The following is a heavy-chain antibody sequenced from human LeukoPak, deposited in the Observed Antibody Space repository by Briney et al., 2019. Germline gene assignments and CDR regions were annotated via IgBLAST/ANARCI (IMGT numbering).Heavy chain of an antibody. CDR1: GFSFDNAW. CDR3: AKDSSSSWYYFDY. D-gene: IGHD6-13*01. J-gene: IGHJ4*02. V-gene: IGHV3-9*01. Sequence: GGSLRLSCAASGFSFDNAWMSWVRQAPGKGLEWVSGISWNSGSIGYADSVKGRFTISRDNAKNSLYLQMNSLRAEDTALYYCAKDSSSSWYYFDYWGQGTLVTVSS. CDR2: ISWNSGSI.